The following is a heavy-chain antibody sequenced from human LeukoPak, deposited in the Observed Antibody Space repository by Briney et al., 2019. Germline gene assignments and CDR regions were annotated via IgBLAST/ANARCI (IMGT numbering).Heavy chain of an antibody. CDR1: GGSFSGYY. V-gene: IGHV4-34*01. D-gene: IGHD5-18*01. CDR2: INHSGSN. CDR3: ARSLRDTAMAASFDY. J-gene: IGHJ4*02. Sequence: SETLSLTCAVYGGSFSGYYWSWIRQPPGKGLEWIGEINHSGSNNYNPSLKSRVTISVDTSKNQFSLKLSSVTAADTAVYYCARSLRDTAMAASFDYWGQGSLVTVSS.